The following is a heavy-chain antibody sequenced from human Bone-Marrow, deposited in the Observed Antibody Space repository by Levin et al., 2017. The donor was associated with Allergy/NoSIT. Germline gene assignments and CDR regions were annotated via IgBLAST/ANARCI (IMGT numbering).Heavy chain of an antibody. Sequence: PSETLSLTCTVSGGSIGNYYWAWIRQSPEKGLEYIGYIYYTGSTNYNPSLKSRLTISLDTSKNQFSLKLTSVTAADTAVYFCARAGNNWDRIWFDPWGQGTLVTVSS. CDR1: GGSIGNYY. J-gene: IGHJ5*02. D-gene: IGHD1-1*01. V-gene: IGHV4-59*01. CDR2: IYYTGST. CDR3: ARAGNNWDRIWFDP.